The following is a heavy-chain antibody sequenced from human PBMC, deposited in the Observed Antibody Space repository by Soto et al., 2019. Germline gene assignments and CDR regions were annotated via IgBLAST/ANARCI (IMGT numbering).Heavy chain of an antibody. Sequence: GGSLRLSCAASGFTFSSYGMHWVRQAPGKGLEWVAVISYDGSNKYYADSVKGRFTISRDNAKNSLYLQMNSLRAEDTAVYYCARVPRAAAGLAHPLNWFDPWGQGTLVTVSS. CDR3: ARVPRAAAGLAHPLNWFDP. J-gene: IGHJ5*02. V-gene: IGHV3-30*03. D-gene: IGHD6-13*01. CDR1: GFTFSSYG. CDR2: ISYDGSNK.